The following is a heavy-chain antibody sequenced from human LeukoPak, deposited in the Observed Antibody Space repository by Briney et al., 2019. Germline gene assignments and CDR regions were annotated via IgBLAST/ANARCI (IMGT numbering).Heavy chain of an antibody. CDR1: GFTFSSYA. CDR3: AKAGYCSSTSCSYYYYGMDV. Sequence: GGSLRLSCAASGFTFSSYAMSWVRQAPGKGLEWVSAISGSGGSTYYADTVKGRFTISRDNSKNTLYLQMNSLRAEDTAVYYCAKAGYCSSTSCSYYYYGMDVWGQGTTVTVSS. CDR2: ISGSGGST. J-gene: IGHJ6*02. V-gene: IGHV3-23*01. D-gene: IGHD2-2*01.